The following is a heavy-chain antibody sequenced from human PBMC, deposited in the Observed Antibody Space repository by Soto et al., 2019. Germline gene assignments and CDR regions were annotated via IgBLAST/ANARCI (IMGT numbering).Heavy chain of an antibody. CDR1: GYTFTNYA. CDR2: INAGNGNT. J-gene: IGHJ6*03. V-gene: IGHV1-3*01. CDR3: ARDGYCSSTSCPTYYMGV. Sequence: ASVKVSCKASGYTFTNYAMHWVRQAPGQRLEWMGWINAGNGNTKYSQKFQGRVTITRDTSASTAYMELSSLRSEDTAVYYCARDGYCSSTSCPTYYMGVWGKGTTVTVSS. D-gene: IGHD2-2*03.